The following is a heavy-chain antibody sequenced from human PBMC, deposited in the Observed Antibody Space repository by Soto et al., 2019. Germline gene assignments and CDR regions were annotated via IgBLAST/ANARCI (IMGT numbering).Heavy chain of an antibody. Sequence: QMQLQESGPGLVKPSGTLSLTCGVSGGSISSSKWWTWVRQPPGKGPEWIGEISHSGSTNYNPSLTSRVTISLDQTNNRCSLTQTSVTASDTAVYYCASQDYISSTDASFLVNGYFDLWGRGILVTVAS. CDR3: ASQDYISSTDASFLVNGYFDL. CDR1: GGSISSSKW. D-gene: IGHD6-6*01. J-gene: IGHJ2*01. V-gene: IGHV4-4*02. CDR2: ISHSGST.